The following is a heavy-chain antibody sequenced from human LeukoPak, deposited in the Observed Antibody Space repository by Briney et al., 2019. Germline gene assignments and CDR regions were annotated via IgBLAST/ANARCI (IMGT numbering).Heavy chain of an antibody. V-gene: IGHV4-34*01. CDR3: ASDYGDYYFDY. CDR1: GGSFSGFY. D-gene: IGHD4-17*01. Sequence: SETLSLTCAVYGGSFSGFYWNWIRQPPGKGLEWIGEINHSGSANYNPSLKSRATMSVDTSKNQFSLKLSSVTAADTAVYYCASDYGDYYFDYWGQGTLVTVSS. J-gene: IGHJ4*02. CDR2: INHSGSA.